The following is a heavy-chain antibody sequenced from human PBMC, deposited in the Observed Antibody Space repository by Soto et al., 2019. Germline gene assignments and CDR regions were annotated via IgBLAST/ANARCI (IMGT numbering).Heavy chain of an antibody. CDR3: ATDGPSYSGNLYAFDI. CDR2: VTPYKADT. V-gene: IGHV1-18*04. CDR1: GYTLTNYG. J-gene: IGHJ3*02. Sequence: QAQLVQSGAEVKKSGASVRVSCKASGYTLTNYGVTWVRQAPGQGLEWLGRVTPYKADTNSAQNLQGRVTMATDTSTNTAYLELRSLRSDDTAVYFCATDGPSYSGNLYAFDIWGQGTMVTVSP. D-gene: IGHD5-12*01.